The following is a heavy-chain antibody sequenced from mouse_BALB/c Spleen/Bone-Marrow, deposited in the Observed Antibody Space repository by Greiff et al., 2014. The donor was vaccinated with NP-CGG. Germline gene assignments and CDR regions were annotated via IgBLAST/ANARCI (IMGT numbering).Heavy chain of an antibody. CDR3: AKLNWDEGDS. Sequence: VKLVESGPGLVAPSQSLSITCTVSGFSLTDYGVSWIRQPPGKGLEWLGVIWGGGITYYNSALKSRLSISKDNSKSQVFLKMNSLQTDDTAMYYCAKLNWDEGDSWGQGTTLPVSS. D-gene: IGHD4-1*01. V-gene: IGHV2-6-5*01. CDR1: GFSLTDYG. J-gene: IGHJ2*01. CDR2: IWGGGIT.